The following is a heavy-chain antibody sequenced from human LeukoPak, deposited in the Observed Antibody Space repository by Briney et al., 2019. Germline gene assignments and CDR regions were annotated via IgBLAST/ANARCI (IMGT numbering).Heavy chain of an antibody. CDR1: GFTFSSYA. CDR3: ARAGAGYCSSTSCFYFDY. J-gene: IGHJ4*02. CDR2: ISDSGGST. Sequence: GGSLRLSCAASGFTFSSYAMSWVRQAPGKGLEWVSAISDSGGSTYYADSVKGRFTISRDNSKNTLYLQMNSLRAEDTAVYYCARAGAGYCSSTSCFYFDYWGQGTLVTVSS. V-gene: IGHV3-23*01. D-gene: IGHD2-2*01.